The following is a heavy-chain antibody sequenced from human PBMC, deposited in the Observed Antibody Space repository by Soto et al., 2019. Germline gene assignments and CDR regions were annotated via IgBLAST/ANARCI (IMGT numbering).Heavy chain of an antibody. V-gene: IGHV3-33*01. Sequence: SLRLSCAASGFTFSRYGMHWVRQAPGKGLEWVAVIWYDGSNKYYADSVKGRFTISRDNSKNTLYLQMNSLRAEDTAVYYCAREITDYGGLWYYYYYGMDVWGQGTTVTVSS. D-gene: IGHD4-17*01. J-gene: IGHJ6*02. CDR2: IWYDGSNK. CDR1: GFTFSRYG. CDR3: AREITDYGGLWYYYYYGMDV.